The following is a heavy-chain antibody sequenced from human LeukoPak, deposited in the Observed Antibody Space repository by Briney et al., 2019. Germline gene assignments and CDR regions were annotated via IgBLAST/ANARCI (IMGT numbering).Heavy chain of an antibody. J-gene: IGHJ3*02. CDR1: GYTFSAYY. D-gene: IGHD3-22*01. V-gene: IGHV1-2*02. CDR2: INPSSGGT. CDR3: GRDYYDSSGDGAFDI. Sequence: ASVKVSCKASGYTFSAYYMHWVRQAPGQGLEWMGWINPSSGGTNYAQKFQDRVTMTRDTSISTVYMELSRLRSDDTAVYYCGRDYYDSSGDGAFDIWGHGTMVAVSS.